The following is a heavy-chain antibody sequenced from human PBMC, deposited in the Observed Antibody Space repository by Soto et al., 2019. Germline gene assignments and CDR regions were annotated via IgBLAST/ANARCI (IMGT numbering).Heavy chain of an antibody. J-gene: IGHJ5*02. CDR3: ARRYYSSGRLGYNWFDP. V-gene: IGHV4-4*02. Sequence: PSETLSLTCTVSSGSISSSNWSSWVRQPQGRGLEWIGEIYHSGSINYNPSLKSRVTISVDKSKNQFSLKLSSVTAADTAVYLCARRYYSSGRLGYNWFDPWGQGTLVTVSS. CDR2: IYHSGSI. CDR1: SGSISSSNW. D-gene: IGHD6-19*01.